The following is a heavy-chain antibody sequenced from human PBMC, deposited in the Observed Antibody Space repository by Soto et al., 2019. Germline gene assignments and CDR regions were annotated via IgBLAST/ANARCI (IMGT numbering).Heavy chain of an antibody. CDR1: GFTFSDYY. Sequence: QVQLVESGGGLVKPGGSLRLSCAASGFTFSDYYMSWIRQAPGKGLEWVSYISNSGRTLYYADSMKGRFTISRDNAKNSLYLKMNSLRSEDTAVYYCARDLVAVSGGVYSSSSGGYFFDFWGQGTLVTVSS. J-gene: IGHJ4*02. D-gene: IGHD6-6*01. CDR2: ISNSGRTL. V-gene: IGHV3-11*01. CDR3: ARDLVAVSGGVYSSSSGGYFFDF.